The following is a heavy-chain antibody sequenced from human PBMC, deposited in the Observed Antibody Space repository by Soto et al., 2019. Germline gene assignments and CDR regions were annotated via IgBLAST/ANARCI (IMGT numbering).Heavy chain of an antibody. J-gene: IGHJ4*02. Sequence: QVQLQESGPGLVKPSETLSLTCTVSGGSISSYYWSWIRQPPGKGLEWIGYIYYSGSTNYNPSLKSRVTISVDTSNNQFSLKLSSVTAADTAVYYCARGSGDCSGGSCYSGPPDYWGQGTLVTVSS. V-gene: IGHV4-59*01. D-gene: IGHD2-15*01. CDR1: GGSISSYY. CDR3: ARGSGDCSGGSCYSGPPDY. CDR2: IYYSGST.